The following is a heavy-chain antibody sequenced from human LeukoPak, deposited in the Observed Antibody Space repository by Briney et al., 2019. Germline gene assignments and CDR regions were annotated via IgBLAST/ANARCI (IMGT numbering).Heavy chain of an antibody. CDR3: AGFTFFRGVITFDY. J-gene: IGHJ4*02. V-gene: IGHV4-39*01. CDR2: IYYSGGT. CDR1: GGSISSSSYY. Sequence: SETLSLTCTVSGGSISSSSYYWGWIRQPPGKGLEWIGSIYYSGGTYYNPSLKSRVTISVDTSKNQFSLKLSSVTAADTAVYSCAGFTFFRGVITFDYWGQGTLVTVSS. D-gene: IGHD3-10*01.